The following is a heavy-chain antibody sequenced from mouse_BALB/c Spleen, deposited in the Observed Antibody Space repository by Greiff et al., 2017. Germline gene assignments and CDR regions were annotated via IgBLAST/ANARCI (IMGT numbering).Heavy chain of an antibody. CDR1: GFTFSSYG. Sequence: EVQLMESGGGLVKPGGSLKLSCAASGFTFSSYGMSWVRQTPEKRLEWVASISSGGSTYYPDSVKGRFTISSDNARNILYLQMSSLRTEDTAMYYCARKYGNFDYWGQGTTLTVSS. D-gene: IGHD2-10*02. CDR2: ISSGGST. J-gene: IGHJ2*01. CDR3: ARKYGNFDY. V-gene: IGHV5-6-5*01.